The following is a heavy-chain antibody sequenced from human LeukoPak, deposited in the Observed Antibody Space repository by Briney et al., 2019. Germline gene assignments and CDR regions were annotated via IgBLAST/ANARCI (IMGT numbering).Heavy chain of an antibody. CDR2: INSDGSST. CDR3: ASSYDFWSGYLSLGWFDP. J-gene: IGHJ5*02. Sequence: QSGGSLRLXCAASGFTFSSYWMHWVRQAPGKGLVWVSRINSDGSSTSYADSVKGRFTISRDNAKNTLYLQMNSLRAEDTAVYYCASSYDFWSGYLSLGWFDPWGQGTLVTVSS. D-gene: IGHD3-3*01. CDR1: GFTFSSYW. V-gene: IGHV3-74*01.